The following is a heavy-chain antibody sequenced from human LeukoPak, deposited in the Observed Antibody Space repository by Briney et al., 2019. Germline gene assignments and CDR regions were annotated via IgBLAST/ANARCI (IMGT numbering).Heavy chain of an antibody. CDR1: GYTFTSYD. J-gene: IGHJ4*02. CDR3: ARGGGGYCSSTSCYISDY. V-gene: IGHV1-8*01. Sequence: ASVKVSCKASGYTFTSYDINWVRQATGQGLEWMGWMNPNSGNTGYAQKFQGRVTMTRNTSISTAYMELSSLRSEDTAVYYCARGGGGYCSSTSCYISDYWGQGTLATVSS. D-gene: IGHD2-2*02. CDR2: MNPNSGNT.